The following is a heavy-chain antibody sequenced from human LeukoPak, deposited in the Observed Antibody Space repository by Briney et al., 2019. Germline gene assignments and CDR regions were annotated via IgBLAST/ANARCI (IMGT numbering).Heavy chain of an antibody. D-gene: IGHD3-22*01. Sequence: SGGSLRLSCVTSGFTFSDTWMSWVRQAPGKGLEWVGRIKRKVDDETKNYAAPVRGRFTIQRDDSKNTVYLKMDSLRTEDTAVYYCTADTFESSRYSHDYWGQGTLVTVSS. CDR1: GFTFSDTW. CDR3: TADTFESSRYSHDY. V-gene: IGHV3-15*01. CDR2: IKRKVDDETK. J-gene: IGHJ4*02.